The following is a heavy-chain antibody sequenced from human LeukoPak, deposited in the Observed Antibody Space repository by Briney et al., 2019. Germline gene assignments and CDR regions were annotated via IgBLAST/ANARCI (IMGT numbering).Heavy chain of an antibody. J-gene: IGHJ1*01. CDR3: AKEEDARPMYIQH. Sequence: GGSLRLSCTASGFTFSSYAMIWVRQAPGKGLEWVSAISGSGGSTYYADSVKGRFTISRDNSKNTLYLQMNSLRAEDTAIYYCAKEEDARPMYIQHWGQGTLVTVSS. V-gene: IGHV3-23*01. D-gene: IGHD1-14*01. CDR1: GFTFSSYA. CDR2: ISGSGGST.